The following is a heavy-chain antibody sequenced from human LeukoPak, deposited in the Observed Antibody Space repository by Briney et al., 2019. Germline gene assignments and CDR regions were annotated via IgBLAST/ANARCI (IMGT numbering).Heavy chain of an antibody. D-gene: IGHD5-12*01. CDR1: GFTFSSYL. V-gene: IGHV3-74*01. J-gene: IGHJ4*02. Sequence: GGSLRLSCAASGFTFSSYLMHWVRQAPGKGLVWVSRINSDGSSTTYADSVKGRFTISRDNSKNTLYLQMNSLRAEDTAVYYCVQSSPTIDYWGQGPLVTVS. CDR3: VQSSPTIDY. CDR2: INSDGSST.